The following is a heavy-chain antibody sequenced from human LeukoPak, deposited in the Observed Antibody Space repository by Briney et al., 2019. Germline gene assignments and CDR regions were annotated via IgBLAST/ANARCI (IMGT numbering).Heavy chain of an antibody. V-gene: IGHV3-53*01. CDR1: GFTFSSNY. CDR3: AKAVDGWLQLLGLDY. D-gene: IGHD5-24*01. Sequence: PGGSLRLSCAASGFTFSSNYMSWVRQAPGKGLEWVSVIYSGGSTYYADSVKGRFTISRDNSKNTLYLQMNSLRAEDTAVYYCAKAVDGWLQLLGLDYWGQGTLVTVSS. J-gene: IGHJ4*02. CDR2: IYSGGST.